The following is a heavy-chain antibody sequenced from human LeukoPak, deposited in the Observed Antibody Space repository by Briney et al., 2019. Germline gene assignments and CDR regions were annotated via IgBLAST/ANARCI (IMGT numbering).Heavy chain of an antibody. CDR1: GFTVSDNY. J-gene: IGHJ4*02. Sequence: GGSLRLPCAASGFTVSDNYMTWVRQPPGKGLEWVSSIYNTGATHYADSVKGRFVISRDNSKNTVYLQMNSLRAEDTALYFCAKDKIVGDGRWDFDYWGQGTLVTVSS. D-gene: IGHD3-10*01. V-gene: IGHV3-53*01. CDR3: AKDKIVGDGRWDFDY. CDR2: IYNTGAT.